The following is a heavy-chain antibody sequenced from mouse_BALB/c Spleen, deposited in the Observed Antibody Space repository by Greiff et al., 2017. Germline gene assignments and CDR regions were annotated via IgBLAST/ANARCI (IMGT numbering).Heavy chain of an antibody. V-gene: IGHV1-69*02. J-gene: IGHJ3*01. CDR2: IDPSDSYT. Sequence: VQLQQPGAELVKPGASVKLSCKASGYTFTSYWMHWVKQRPGQGLEWIGEIDPSDSYTNYNQKFKGKATLTVDKSSSTAYMQLSSLTSEDSAVYYCARFAWAYWGQGTLVTVSA. CDR3: ARFAWAY. CDR1: GYTFTSYW.